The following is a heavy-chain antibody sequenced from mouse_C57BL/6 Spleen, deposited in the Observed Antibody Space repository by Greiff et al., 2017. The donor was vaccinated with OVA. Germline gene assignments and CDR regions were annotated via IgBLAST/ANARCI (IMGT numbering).Heavy chain of an antibody. V-gene: IGHV1-15*01. Sequence: QVQLQQSGAELVRPGASVTLSCKASGYTFTDYEMHWVKQTPVHGLEWIGAIDPETGGTAYNQTFKGKAILTADKSSSTAYMELRSLTSEDSAVYYCTRSPFYYDYDERSRWGQGTTLTVSS. CDR2: IDPETGGT. CDR1: GYTFTDYE. D-gene: IGHD2-4*01. J-gene: IGHJ2*01. CDR3: TRSPFYYDYDERSR.